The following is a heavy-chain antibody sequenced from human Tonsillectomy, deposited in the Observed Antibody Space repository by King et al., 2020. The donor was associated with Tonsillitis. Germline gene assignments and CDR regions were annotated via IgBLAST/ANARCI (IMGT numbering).Heavy chain of an antibody. Sequence: DVQLVESGGGLVKPGGSLRLSCAASGFTFTNAWMSWVRQAPGKGLEWVGQIKSETEGGTTDYAAPVKGRFTISRDDSKNTLYLQMNSLKTEDTAVYYCATQLLLFGESYRGADYWGQGALVTVSS. CDR1: GFTFTNAW. J-gene: IGHJ4*02. CDR3: ATQLLLFGESYRGADY. D-gene: IGHD3-10*01. CDR2: IKSETEGGTT. V-gene: IGHV3-15*01.